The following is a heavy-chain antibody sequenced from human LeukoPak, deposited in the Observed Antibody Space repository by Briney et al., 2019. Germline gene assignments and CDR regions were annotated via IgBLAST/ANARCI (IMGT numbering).Heavy chain of an antibody. Sequence: GGSLRLSCAASGFTFSSYGMHWVRQAPGKGLEWVSGISGSGSGGNTYYADSVKGRFTISRDNSKNTLSLQMNSLRAEDTAVYYCARDPGSGYEEHFDYWGQGTLVTVSS. D-gene: IGHD5-12*01. J-gene: IGHJ4*02. CDR2: ISGSGSGGNT. V-gene: IGHV3-23*01. CDR3: ARDPGSGYEEHFDY. CDR1: GFTFSSYG.